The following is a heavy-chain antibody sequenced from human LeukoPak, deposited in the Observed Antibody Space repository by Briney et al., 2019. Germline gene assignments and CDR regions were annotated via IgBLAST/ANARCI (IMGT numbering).Heavy chain of an antibody. CDR2: FDPEDGEI. J-gene: IGHJ3*02. V-gene: IGHV1-24*01. Sequence: VSVKVSCKVSEYTLTELSMHWVRQAPGKGLGWLGGFDPEDGEIIYAQKFQGRVTMSDATSTDTAYMALGSLSSDDTAVYYCAADRGDYSGSYWTAFDIWGQGTMVTVSS. CDR1: EYTLTELS. D-gene: IGHD1-26*01. CDR3: AADRGDYSGSYWTAFDI.